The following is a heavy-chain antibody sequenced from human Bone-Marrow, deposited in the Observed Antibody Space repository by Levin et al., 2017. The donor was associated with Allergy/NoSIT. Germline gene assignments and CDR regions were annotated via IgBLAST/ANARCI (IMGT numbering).Heavy chain of an antibody. J-gene: IGHJ5*02. D-gene: IGHD2/OR15-2a*01. CDR2: VNGSGGTA. CDR1: GFTFSSYD. V-gene: IGHV3-23*01. Sequence: HAGGSLRLSCAASGFTFSSYDMSWVRQAPGKGLEWVSSVNGSGGTAYYADSVKGRFTISRDNSKNTLNLQMNSLRAEDTAVYYCAKDGVSVYPLRWFAPWGQGTLVTVSS. CDR3: AKDGVSVYPLRWFAP.